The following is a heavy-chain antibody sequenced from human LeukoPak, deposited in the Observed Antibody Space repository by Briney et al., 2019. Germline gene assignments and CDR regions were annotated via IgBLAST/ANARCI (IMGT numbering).Heavy chain of an antibody. CDR2: IYYSGST. V-gene: IGHV4-59*08. D-gene: IGHD1/OR15-1a*01. J-gene: IGHJ3*01. CDR3: ARQPGGTPPFDC. CDR1: GGSISSYY. Sequence: SETLSLTCTVSGGSISSYYWSWIRQPPGKGLEWIAYIYYSGSTNYNPSLKSRVTISVDTSKNQLSLKLSSVTAADTAVYYCARQPGGTPPFDCWGQGTMVTVSS.